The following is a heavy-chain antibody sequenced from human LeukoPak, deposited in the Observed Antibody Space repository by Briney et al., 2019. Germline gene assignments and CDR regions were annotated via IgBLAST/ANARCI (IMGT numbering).Heavy chain of an antibody. CDR1: GFTFSSYG. CDR3: AKSTQPWYYYDSSGYSTGYFDY. CDR2: IRYDGSNK. V-gene: IGHV3-30*02. Sequence: SGGSLRLSCAASGFTFSSYGMHWVRQAPGKGLEWEAFIRYDGSNKYYADSVKGRFTISRDNSKNTLYLQMNSLRAEDTAVYYCAKSTQPWYYYDSSGYSTGYFDYWGQGTLVTVSS. D-gene: IGHD3-22*01. J-gene: IGHJ4*02.